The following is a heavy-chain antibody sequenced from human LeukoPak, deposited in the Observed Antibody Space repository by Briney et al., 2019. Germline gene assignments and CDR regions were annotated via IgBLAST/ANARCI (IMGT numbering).Heavy chain of an antibody. CDR1: GFTFSSHW. Sequence: GGSLRLSCTASGFTFSSHWMHWVRQAPGKGLEWVGRIKSKTDGGTTDYAAPVKGRFTISRDDSKNTLYLQMNSLKTEDTAVYYCTTAVGLWFGELQGWGQGTLVTVSS. J-gene: IGHJ4*02. D-gene: IGHD3-10*01. CDR3: TTAVGLWFGELQG. V-gene: IGHV3-15*01. CDR2: IKSKTDGGTT.